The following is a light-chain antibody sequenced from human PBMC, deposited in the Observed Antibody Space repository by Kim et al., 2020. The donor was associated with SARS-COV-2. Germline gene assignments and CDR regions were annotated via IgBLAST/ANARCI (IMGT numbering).Light chain of an antibody. V-gene: IGKV3-20*01. Sequence: EIVLTQSPGTLSLSPGERATLSCRASQSVSSNYLAWFQQKPGPAPRLLIYGASSRATGIADRFSGSGSGTDFTLSISRLEPEDFAVYYCQQYGSAPPCTFGQGTKLEIK. CDR1: QSVSSNY. CDR2: GAS. J-gene: IGKJ1*01. CDR3: QQYGSAPPCT.